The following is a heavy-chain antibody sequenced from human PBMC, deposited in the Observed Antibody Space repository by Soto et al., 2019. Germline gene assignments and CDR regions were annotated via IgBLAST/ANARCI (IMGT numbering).Heavy chain of an antibody. Sequence: QVQLVQSGAEVKKPGSSVKVSCKASGGTFSSYTISWVRQAPGQGLEWMGRIIPILGIANYAQKFQGRVTITADKATSTAYMELRSLRSEDTAVYYCARHYCSGGSCYFRYWYFDLWGRGTLVTVSS. V-gene: IGHV1-69*02. CDR1: GGTFSSYT. CDR3: ARHYCSGGSCYFRYWYFDL. CDR2: IIPILGIA. J-gene: IGHJ2*01. D-gene: IGHD2-15*01.